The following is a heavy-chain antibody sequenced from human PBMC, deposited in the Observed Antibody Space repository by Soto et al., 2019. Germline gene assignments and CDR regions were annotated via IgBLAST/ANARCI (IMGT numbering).Heavy chain of an antibody. CDR1: GFAFRSYA. V-gene: IGHV3-23*01. J-gene: IGHJ4*02. CDR3: AKDGGGEWTRGYFDY. D-gene: IGHD3-16*01. Sequence: EVQLLESGGDLVQPGGSLRLSCAASGFAFRSYAMSWVRQAPGKGLEWVSAIGGGGGSTYYADSVKGRFTISRDNSKNTLYLQMNSLRAEDTAIYYCAKDGGGEWTRGYFDYWGQGSLVTVSS. CDR2: IGGGGGST.